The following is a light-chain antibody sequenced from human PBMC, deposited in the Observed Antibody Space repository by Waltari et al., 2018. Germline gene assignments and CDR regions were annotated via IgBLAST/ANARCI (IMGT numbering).Light chain of an antibody. J-gene: IGKJ4*01. V-gene: IGKV3-20*01. CDR3: QQYDGSVVT. CDR2: AAS. Sequence: EIVLTQSPGTLSLSPGERVPISCRASQYITGNCLTWYQQKPGQAPRPLIYAASTRAPGIPDRFSGSGSGTDFSLTISRLEPEDAAAYYCQQYDGSVVTFGGGTKVEIK. CDR1: QYITGNC.